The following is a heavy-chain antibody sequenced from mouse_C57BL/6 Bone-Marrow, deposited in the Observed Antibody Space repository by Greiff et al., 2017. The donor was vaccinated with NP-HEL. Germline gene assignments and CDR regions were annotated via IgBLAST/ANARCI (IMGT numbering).Heavy chain of an antibody. CDR1: GFTFSDYY. CDR2: ISNGGGST. CDR3: ARHNYSNYLDWYFDV. J-gene: IGHJ1*03. Sequence: EVMLVESGGGLVQPGGSLKLSCAASGFTFSDYYMYWVRQTPEKRLEWVAYISNGGGSTYYPDTVKGRFTISRDNAKNTLYLQMSRLKSEDTAMYYCARHNYSNYLDWYFDVWGTGTTVTVSS. D-gene: IGHD2-5*01. V-gene: IGHV5-12*01.